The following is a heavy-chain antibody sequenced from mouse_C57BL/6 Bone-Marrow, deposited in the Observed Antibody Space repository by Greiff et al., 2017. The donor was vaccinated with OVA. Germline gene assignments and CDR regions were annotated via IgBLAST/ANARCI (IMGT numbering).Heavy chain of an antibody. V-gene: IGHV5-17*01. CDR1: GFTFSDYG. D-gene: IGHD3-3*01. CDR2: ISSGSSTI. J-gene: IGHJ4*01. CDR3: ARTGTNYYAMDY. Sequence: EVKLVESGGGLVKPGGSLKLSCAASGFTFSDYGMHWVRQAPEKGLEWVAYISSGSSTIYYEDTVKGRFTISRDNAKNTLFLQMTSLRSEDTAMDYCARTGTNYYAMDYWGQGTAVTVAS.